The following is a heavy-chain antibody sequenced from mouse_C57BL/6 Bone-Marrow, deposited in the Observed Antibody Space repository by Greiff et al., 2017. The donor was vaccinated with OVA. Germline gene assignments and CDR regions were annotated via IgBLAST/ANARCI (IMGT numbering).Heavy chain of an antibody. D-gene: IGHD3-2*02. CDR1: GFTFSSYG. Sequence: EVKLVESGGDLVKPGGSLKLSCAASGFTFSSYGMSWVRQTPDKRLEWVATISSGGSYTYYPDSVKGRFTISRDNAKNTLYLQRSSLKSDDTAMYYCARHGAQATDYFDYWGQGTTLTVSS. CDR2: ISSGGSYT. J-gene: IGHJ2*01. V-gene: IGHV5-6*01. CDR3: ARHGAQATDYFDY.